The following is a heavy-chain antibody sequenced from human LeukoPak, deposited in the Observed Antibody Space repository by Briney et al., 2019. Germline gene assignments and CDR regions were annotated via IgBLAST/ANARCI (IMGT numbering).Heavy chain of an antibody. V-gene: IGHV4-4*07. J-gene: IGHJ4*02. Sequence: SETLSLTCTLSGGSISSYYWSWIRQPAGKGLEWIGRIYTSGSTNYNPSLKSRVTMSVDTSKNQFSLKLSSVTAADTAVYYCAREEAMNSRFDYWGQGTLVTVSS. CDR3: AREEAMNSRFDY. CDR1: GGSISSYY. CDR2: IYTSGST. D-gene: IGHD5-18*01.